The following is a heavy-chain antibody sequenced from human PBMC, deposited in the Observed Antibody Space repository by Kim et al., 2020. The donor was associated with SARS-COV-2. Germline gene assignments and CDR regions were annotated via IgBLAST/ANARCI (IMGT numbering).Heavy chain of an antibody. Sequence: ADSVKGRFTISRDNSKNTLYLQMNSLRAEDTAVYYCAKAYSSSRGSAFDNWGQGTMVTVSS. CDR3: AKAYSSSRGSAFDN. V-gene: IGHV3-23*01. D-gene: IGHD6-6*01. J-gene: IGHJ3*02.